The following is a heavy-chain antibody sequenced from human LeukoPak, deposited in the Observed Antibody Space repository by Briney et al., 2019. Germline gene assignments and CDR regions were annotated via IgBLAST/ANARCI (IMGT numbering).Heavy chain of an antibody. Sequence: ASVKVSCKASGYTFNNYDIHWVRPATGQGLEGMGWMNPNSGNTGYPHKFQGRVTITRSPAMSTAYPEVSSLRSEDTAVDYLAIYEFSTSGYDSVGMVVWRQGTTVTVPS. D-gene: IGHD5-12*01. CDR3: AIYEFSTSGYDSVGMVV. CDR1: GYTFNNYD. V-gene: IGHV1-8*01. J-gene: IGHJ6*02. CDR2: MNPNSGNT.